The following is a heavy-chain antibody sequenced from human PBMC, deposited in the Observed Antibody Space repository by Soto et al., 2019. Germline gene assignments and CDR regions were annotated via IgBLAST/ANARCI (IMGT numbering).Heavy chain of an antibody. Sequence: GGSLRLSCAASGFTFDDYAMHWVRQAPGKGLEWVSGISWNSGSIGYADSVKGRFTISRDNAKNSLYLQMNSLRAEDTALYYCAKGPRPYCSGGSCYYHAFDIWGQGTMVTVSS. CDR2: ISWNSGSI. CDR1: GFTFDDYA. CDR3: AKGPRPYCSGGSCYYHAFDI. V-gene: IGHV3-9*01. D-gene: IGHD2-15*01. J-gene: IGHJ3*02.